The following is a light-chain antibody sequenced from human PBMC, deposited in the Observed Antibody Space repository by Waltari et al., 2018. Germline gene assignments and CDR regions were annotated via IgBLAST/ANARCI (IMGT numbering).Light chain of an antibody. V-gene: IGKV4-1*01. CDR2: WAS. Sequence: DIVMTQSPESLALSLGESATINCMSSQSLLYNSNDKNYLALYQQKPGQHPKLLIYWASTRYSGVPERFSGSGSGTDFSLTISSLQPEDVAVYYCQQYYSRRTFGRGTRVEIK. CDR1: QSLLYNSNDKNY. CDR3: QQYYSRRT. J-gene: IGKJ1*01.